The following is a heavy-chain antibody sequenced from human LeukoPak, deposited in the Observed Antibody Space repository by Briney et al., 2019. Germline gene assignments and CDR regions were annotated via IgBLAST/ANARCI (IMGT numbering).Heavy chain of an antibody. CDR1: GGSISSYY. CDR2: IYYSGST. J-gene: IGHJ6*03. Sequence: PSETLSLTCTVSGGSISSYYWSWIRQPPGKGLEWIGYIYYSGSTNYNPSLTSRVTIPVDTSKNQFSLKLSSVTAADTAVYYCARDRYYYMDVWGKGTTVTISS. CDR3: ARDRYYYMDV. V-gene: IGHV4-59*01.